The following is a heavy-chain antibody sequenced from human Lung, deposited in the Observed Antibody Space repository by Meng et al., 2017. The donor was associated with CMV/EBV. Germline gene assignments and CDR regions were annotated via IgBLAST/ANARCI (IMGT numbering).Heavy chain of an antibody. D-gene: IGHD3-22*01. CDR2: ISYDGNNK. CDR3: VRDQGGESMIAVLIERFGMDV. J-gene: IGHJ6*02. V-gene: IGHV3-30*04. CDR1: GFTFNTYA. Sequence: GESLKISCAASGFTFNTYAMHWVRQAPGKGLEWVAVISYDGNNKYTADSVQGRLTISRDNSKNNLYLQMNSLTVEDTAVYYCVRDQGGESMIAVLIERFGMDVWXQGTXVTVAS.